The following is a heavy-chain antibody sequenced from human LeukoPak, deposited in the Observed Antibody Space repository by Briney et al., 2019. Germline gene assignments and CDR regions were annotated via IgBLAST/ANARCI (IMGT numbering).Heavy chain of an antibody. Sequence: PGGSLRLSCAASGFTFSSYGMHWVRQAPGKGLECVAVIRNDGAYNYYADSVKGRFTISRDNSKNTLYLQMNSLRAEDTAVYYCAKDWGVVIPYYFDYWGQGTLVTVSS. D-gene: IGHD3-3*01. CDR3: AKDWGVVIPYYFDY. J-gene: IGHJ4*02. CDR1: GFTFSSYG. CDR2: IRNDGAYN. V-gene: IGHV3-30*18.